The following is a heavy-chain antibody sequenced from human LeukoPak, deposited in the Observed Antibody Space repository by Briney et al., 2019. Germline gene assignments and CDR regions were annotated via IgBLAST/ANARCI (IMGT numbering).Heavy chain of an antibody. V-gene: IGHV4-59*08. CDR1: GGSISSYY. D-gene: IGHD3-10*01. J-gene: IGHJ4*02. CDR3: AGIDYYGSGTYWAPLEF. Sequence: PSETLSLTCTVSGGSISSYYWSWIRQPPGKGLEWIGYVYYSGSTNYNPSLKSRLTMSVDASKGQVSLKLRSVTAADTAVYYCAGIDYYGSGTYWAPLEFWGQGSLVTVSS. CDR2: VYYSGST.